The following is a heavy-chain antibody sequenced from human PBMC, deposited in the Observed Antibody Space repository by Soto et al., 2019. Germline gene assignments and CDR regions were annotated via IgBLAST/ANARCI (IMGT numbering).Heavy chain of an antibody. D-gene: IGHD5-12*01. Sequence: QVQLRESGPGLVKPSQTLSLTCSVSGASVAGGSYYWSWVRQLPGKGLEWIGYIPSRGRPFYNPSLTRRGTISADTSKNQLSLQLTSVAAADTAVYYCARDTYSGYDFCLWGQGTLVTVSS. CDR3: ARDTYSGYDFCL. CDR2: IPSRGRP. V-gene: IGHV4-30-4*01. J-gene: IGHJ4*02. CDR1: GASVAGGSYY.